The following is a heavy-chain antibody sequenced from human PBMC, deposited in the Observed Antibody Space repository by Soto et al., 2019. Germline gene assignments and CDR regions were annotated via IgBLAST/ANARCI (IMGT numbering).Heavy chain of an antibody. V-gene: IGHV3-30*03. D-gene: IGHD2-21*02. Sequence: QVQLVASGGGVVQPGRALRLSCAASGFSFNTSGMHWVRQAPGKGLEWVAVIAFDGSQEFYGDSVRGRITISRDNSKNTLFLQMKSLTPEDTAVYYCATKVRVTNYLYYGMDVWGQGTTVTVSS. CDR1: GFSFNTSG. CDR2: IAFDGSQE. CDR3: ATKVRVTNYLYYGMDV. J-gene: IGHJ6*02.